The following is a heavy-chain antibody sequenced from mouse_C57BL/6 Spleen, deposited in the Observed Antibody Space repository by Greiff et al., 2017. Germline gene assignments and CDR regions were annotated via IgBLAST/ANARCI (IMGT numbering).Heavy chain of an antibody. CDR3: ARDYGSRDAMDD. CDR2: IDPSDSYT. J-gene: IGHJ4*01. D-gene: IGHD1-1*01. CDR1: GYTFTSYW. V-gene: IGHV1-69*01. Sequence: QVQLQQPGAELVMPGASVKLSCKASGYTFTSYWMHWVKQRPGQGLEWIGEIDPSDSYTNYNQKFKGKSTLTVDKSSSTAYMQLSSLTSEDSAVYYCARDYGSRDAMDDWGQGTSVTVSS.